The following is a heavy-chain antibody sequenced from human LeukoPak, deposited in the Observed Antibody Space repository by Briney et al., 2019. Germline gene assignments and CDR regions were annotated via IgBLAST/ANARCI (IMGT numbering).Heavy chain of an antibody. Sequence: ASVKVSCKASGYTFTGYYMHWVREAPGQGLEWMGWINPNSSGTNYAQKFQGRVTMTRDTSISTAYMELSRLRSDDTAVYYWARDSGYYYYSSGYYRKGPFDYWGQGTLVTVSS. J-gene: IGHJ4*02. CDR1: GYTFTGYY. V-gene: IGHV1-2*02. D-gene: IGHD3-22*01. CDR3: ARDSGYYYYSSGYYRKGPFDY. CDR2: INPNSSGT.